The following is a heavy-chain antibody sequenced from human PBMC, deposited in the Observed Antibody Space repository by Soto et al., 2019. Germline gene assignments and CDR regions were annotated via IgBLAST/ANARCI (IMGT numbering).Heavy chain of an antibody. J-gene: IGHJ3*02. CDR1: NGSFSVYY. V-gene: IGHV4-34*01. D-gene: IGHD2-2*01. CDR3: ARDSTRRGACDI. Sequence: SETLSLTCAVYNGSFSVYYWTWIRQPPGKGREWIGEINHSGSTNYNPSLKSRVTISVDTSKNQFSLKLSSVTAADTAVYYCARDSTRRGACDIWGQGTMVTVSS. CDR2: INHSGST.